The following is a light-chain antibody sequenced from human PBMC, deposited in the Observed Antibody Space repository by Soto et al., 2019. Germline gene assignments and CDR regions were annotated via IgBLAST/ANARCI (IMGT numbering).Light chain of an antibody. J-gene: IGKJ1*01. CDR3: QQSNTFWT. CDR1: QSISNW. V-gene: IGKV1-5*01. Sequence: DIQMTQSPSSLSASVGDRVTITCRASQSISNWLAWYQQKPVKAPKLLIYDVSSLESGVPSRFSGSGSGTEFTLTISSLQPDDFATYYCQQSNTFWTFGQGTKV. CDR2: DVS.